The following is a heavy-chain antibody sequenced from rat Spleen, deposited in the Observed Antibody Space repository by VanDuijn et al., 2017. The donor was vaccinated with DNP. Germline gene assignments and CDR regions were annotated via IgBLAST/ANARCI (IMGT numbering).Heavy chain of an antibody. V-gene: IGHV5-31*01. CDR2: ITKTGDST. J-gene: IGHJ2*01. CDR3: TSNPHIRTAAPFDY. D-gene: IGHD3-8*01. CDR1: GFIFSNYW. Sequence: EVQLVESGGGPVQPGRSLKVSCVASGFIFSNYWMTWIRQAPGKGLEWVASITKTGDSTYYSDSVKGRFSISRDNAKSNLYLQVNSWRSEDTATYYCTSNPHIRTAAPFDYWGQGVMVTVSS.